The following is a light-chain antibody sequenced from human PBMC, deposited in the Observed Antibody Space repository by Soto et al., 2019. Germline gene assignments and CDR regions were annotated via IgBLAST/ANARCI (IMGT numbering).Light chain of an antibody. V-gene: IGKV3-20*01. Sequence: EIVLTQSPGTLSLSPGERATLSCRASQSVSSSYLAWYQQKPGQPPRLLIYGASSRATGIPDRFSGSGSGTDFTLTISRLEPEDFAVFYCQHYDSLPIPFGQGTKVDIK. J-gene: IGKJ1*01. CDR3: QHYDSLPIP. CDR2: GAS. CDR1: QSVSSSY.